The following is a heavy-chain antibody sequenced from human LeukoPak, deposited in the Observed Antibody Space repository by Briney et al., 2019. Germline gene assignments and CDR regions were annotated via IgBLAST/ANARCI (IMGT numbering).Heavy chain of an antibody. CDR3: ARDGEIDYRDPTEYYYYYYMDV. V-gene: IGHV3-48*03. J-gene: IGHJ6*03. CDR1: GFTFSSYE. D-gene: IGHD4-17*01. Sequence: GGSLRLSCAASGFTFSSYEMNWVRQAPGKGLEWVSYISSSGSTIYYADSVKGRFTISRDNANNSLYLQVNSLRAEGTAVYYCARDGEIDYRDPTEYYYYYYMDVWGKGTTVTVSS. CDR2: ISSSGSTI.